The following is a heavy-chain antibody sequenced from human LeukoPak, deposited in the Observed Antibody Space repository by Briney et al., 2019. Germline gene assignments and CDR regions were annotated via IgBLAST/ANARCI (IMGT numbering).Heavy chain of an antibody. Sequence: GASVKVSCKASGYTFTSYGISWVRQAPGQGLEWMGWISAYNGNTNYAQKFQGRVTMTTDTSTSTAYMELRSLRSDDTAVYYCARDFDSSGWYGLDDYWGQGTLVTVSS. J-gene: IGHJ4*02. CDR2: ISAYNGNT. CDR1: GYTFTSYG. D-gene: IGHD6-19*01. CDR3: ARDFDSSGWYGLDDY. V-gene: IGHV1-18*01.